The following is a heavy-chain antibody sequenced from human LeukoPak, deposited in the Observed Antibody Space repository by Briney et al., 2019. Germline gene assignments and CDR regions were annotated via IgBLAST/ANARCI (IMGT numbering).Heavy chain of an antibody. D-gene: IGHD2-21*01. J-gene: IGHJ4*02. Sequence: GGSLRLSCAASGFTFDDYGMSWVRQAPGKGLDWVSYISSGSRTIFYADSVKGRFTISRDNAENSLYLQMNSLRAEDTAVYYCVRESIRGTRDFDYWGQGTLVTVSS. CDR3: VRESIRGTRDFDY. CDR1: GFTFDDYG. V-gene: IGHV3-48*04. CDR2: ISSGSRTI.